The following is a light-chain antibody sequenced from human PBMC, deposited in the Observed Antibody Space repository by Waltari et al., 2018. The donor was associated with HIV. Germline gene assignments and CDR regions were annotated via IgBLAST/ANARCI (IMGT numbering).Light chain of an antibody. CDR1: NSNIGNNY. J-gene: IGLJ3*02. Sequence: QSMLTQPPSASGTPGQRVTISCSGSNSNIGNNYVSWHQQFPGLAPKPLIYRNNQRPSGVSDRFSGSKSGTSASLAISGLRSEDEADYYCAAWDDSLRGVFGGGTRLTVL. CDR3: AAWDDSLRGV. CDR2: RNN. V-gene: IGLV1-47*01.